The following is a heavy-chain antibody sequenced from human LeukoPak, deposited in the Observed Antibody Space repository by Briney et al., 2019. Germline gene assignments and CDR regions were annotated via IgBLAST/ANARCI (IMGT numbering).Heavy chain of an antibody. Sequence: GGSLRLSCAASGFTFSSYWMSWVRQAPGKGLEWVANIKQDGSGKYYVDSVKGRFTISRDNAKNSLYLQMNSLRAEDTAVYYCARDLYTPSTVVVPAGVDYWGQGTLVTVSS. CDR3: ARDLYTPSTVVVPAGVDY. D-gene: IGHD2-2*01. J-gene: IGHJ4*02. CDR2: IKQDGSGK. V-gene: IGHV3-7*01. CDR1: GFTFSSYW.